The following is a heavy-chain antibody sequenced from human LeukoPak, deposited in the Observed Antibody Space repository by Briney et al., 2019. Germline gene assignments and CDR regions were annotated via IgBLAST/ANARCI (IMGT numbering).Heavy chain of an antibody. D-gene: IGHD3-10*01. V-gene: IGHV3-30*03. CDR1: GFTFSSYG. CDR3: ATAPPYGSGSYYNY. J-gene: IGHJ4*02. Sequence: GGFLRLSCAASGFTFSSYGMHWVRQAPGKGLEWVAVISYDGSNKYYADSVKGRFTISRDNSKNTLYLQMNSLRAEDTAVYYCATAPPYGSGSYYNYWGQGTLVTVSS. CDR2: ISYDGSNK.